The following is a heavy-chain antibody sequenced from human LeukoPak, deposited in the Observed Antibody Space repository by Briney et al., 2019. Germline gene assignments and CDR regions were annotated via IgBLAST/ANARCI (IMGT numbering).Heavy chain of an antibody. D-gene: IGHD6-19*01. CDR1: GGCISSDY. J-gene: IGHJ4*02. CDR2: IYYRGST. V-gene: IGHV4-59*08. Sequence: SETLSLTCTVSGGCISSDYWSWIRQPPGKGLEWIGYIYYRGSTNYNPSLKSRVTISVDTSKNQFSLKLSSVTAADTAVYYCARVGIAVAGTVFDYWGQGTLVTVSS. CDR3: ARVGIAVAGTVFDY.